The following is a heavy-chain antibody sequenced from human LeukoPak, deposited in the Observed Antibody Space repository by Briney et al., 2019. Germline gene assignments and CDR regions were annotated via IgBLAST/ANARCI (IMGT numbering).Heavy chain of an antibody. D-gene: IGHD2-2*01. Sequence: ASVKVSCKASGYTFTSYYMHWVRQAPGQGLEWKGIINPSGGSTSYAQKFQGRVTMTRDTSTSTVYMELSSLRSEDTAVYYCARAGDIVVVPAAIEAFDIWGQGTMVTVSS. J-gene: IGHJ3*02. CDR1: GYTFTSYY. CDR2: INPSGGST. CDR3: ARAGDIVVVPAAIEAFDI. V-gene: IGHV1-46*01.